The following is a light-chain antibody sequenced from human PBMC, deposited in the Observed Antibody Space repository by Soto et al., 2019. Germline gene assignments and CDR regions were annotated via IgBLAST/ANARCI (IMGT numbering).Light chain of an antibody. CDR1: SSNIGAGYD. J-gene: IGLJ1*01. CDR3: QSYDSSLSGLYV. Sequence: QSVLTQPPSVSGAPGQRVTISCTGSSSNIGAGYDVHWYQQLPGTAPKLLIYGNSNRPSGDPDRFSGSKSGTSASLAITGLQADDEADYYCQSYDSSLSGLYVFGTGTKLTVL. V-gene: IGLV1-40*01. CDR2: GNS.